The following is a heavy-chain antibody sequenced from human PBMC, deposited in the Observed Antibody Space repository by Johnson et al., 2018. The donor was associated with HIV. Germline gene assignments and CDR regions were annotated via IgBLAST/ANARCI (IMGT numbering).Heavy chain of an antibody. CDR1: GFTFSSYA. V-gene: IGHV3-30*04. CDR3: AKDRGYSGGPPDAFDI. D-gene: IGHD1-26*01. J-gene: IGHJ3*02. Sequence: QMLLVESGGGVVQPGRSLRLSCAASGFTFSSYAMHWVRQAPGKGLEWVAVISYDGSNKYYADSVKGRFTISRDNSKNTLYLQMNSLRAEDTAVYYCAKDRGYSGGPPDAFDIWGRGTMVTVSS. CDR2: ISYDGSNK.